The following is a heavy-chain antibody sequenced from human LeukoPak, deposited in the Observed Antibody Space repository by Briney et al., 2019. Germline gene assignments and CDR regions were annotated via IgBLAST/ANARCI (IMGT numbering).Heavy chain of an antibody. J-gene: IGHJ3*02. Sequence: GGSLRLSCAASGFTFSDYYMSWIRQAPGKGLEWVSYISSSGSTIYYADSVKGRFTISRDNAKNSLYLQMNSLRAEDTAVYYCARDRTVTTEVVAFDIWGQGTMVTVSS. D-gene: IGHD4-11*01. CDR2: ISSSGSTI. CDR1: GFTFSDYY. CDR3: ARDRTVTTEVVAFDI. V-gene: IGHV3-11*04.